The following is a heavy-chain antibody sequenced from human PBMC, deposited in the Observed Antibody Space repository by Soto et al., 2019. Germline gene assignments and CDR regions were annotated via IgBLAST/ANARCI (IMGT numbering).Heavy chain of an antibody. Sequence: AGESLKISCKGSGYSFTSYWISWVRQMPGKGLEWMGRIDPSDSYTNYSPSFQGHVTIPADKSISTAYPQWSSLKASDTAMYYCARHSVRAAAGGWFDPWGQGTLVTVSS. J-gene: IGHJ5*02. CDR3: ARHSVRAAAGGWFDP. CDR2: IDPSDSYT. CDR1: GYSFTSYW. V-gene: IGHV5-10-1*01. D-gene: IGHD6-13*01.